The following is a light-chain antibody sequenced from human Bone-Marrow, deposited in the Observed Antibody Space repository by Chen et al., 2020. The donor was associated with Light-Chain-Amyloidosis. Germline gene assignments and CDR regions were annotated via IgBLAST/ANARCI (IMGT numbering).Light chain of an antibody. J-gene: IGLJ3*02. CDR2: DVS. V-gene: IGLV2-14*01. CDR1: SSDVGGYNY. CDR3: SSYTSSRTWV. Sequence: QSALTQPAPVSGSPGQSITISCTGTSSDVGGYNYVSWYQQHPGKAPKLMIYDVSNRPSGVSNRFSGSKSGNTASRTISGLQAEDEADYCCSSYTSSRTWVGGGGTKLTVL.